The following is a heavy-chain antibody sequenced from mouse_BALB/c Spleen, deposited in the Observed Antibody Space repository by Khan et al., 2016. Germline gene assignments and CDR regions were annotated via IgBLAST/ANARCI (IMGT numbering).Heavy chain of an antibody. CDR2: ILPGSGST. J-gene: IGHJ4*01. V-gene: IGHV1-9*01. Sequence: QVQLQQPGAELMKPGASVKISCKDTGYTFSSYWIEWVKQRPGHGLEWIGEILPGSGSTNYNEKFKGKATFTADTSSNTAYMQLSSLTSEDSAVYYCARLVYDGDPYAIDYWGQGTSVTVSS. CDR3: ARLVYDGDPYAIDY. CDR1: GYTFSSYW. D-gene: IGHD2-3*01.